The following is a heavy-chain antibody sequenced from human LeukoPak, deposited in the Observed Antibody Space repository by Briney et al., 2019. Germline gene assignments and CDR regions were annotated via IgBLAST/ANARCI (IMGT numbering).Heavy chain of an antibody. CDR3: ARRWVYDTRAFDA. CDR2: IYYTGTT. J-gene: IGHJ3*01. CDR1: GGSISGTYY. Sequence: SETLSLTCTVSGGSISGTYYWSWIRQPPGGGLEGRGYIYYTGTTDSNPSLKSRVTTSLDTSKNPFSLKPSSVPGADTAVYYCARRWVYDTRAFDAWGQGTMVTVSS. D-gene: IGHD3-16*01. V-gene: IGHV4-59*08.